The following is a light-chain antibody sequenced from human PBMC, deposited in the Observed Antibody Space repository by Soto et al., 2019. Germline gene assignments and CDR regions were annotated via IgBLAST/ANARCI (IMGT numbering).Light chain of an antibody. CDR2: QDV. V-gene: IGLV3-1*01. CDR3: QTWDSSKVV. J-gene: IGLJ2*01. CDR1: KLGDKY. Sequence: SYELTQPPSVSMSPGQTASITCSGDKLGDKYVAWFQQRPGQSPILVIYQDVKRPSGIPERFSGSNSGTTATLTISGTQATDEADYYCQTWDSSKVVFGGGTKVTVL.